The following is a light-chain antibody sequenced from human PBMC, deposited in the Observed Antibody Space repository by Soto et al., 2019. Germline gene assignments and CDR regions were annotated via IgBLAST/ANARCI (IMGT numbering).Light chain of an antibody. CDR2: DVS. Sequence: QSALTQPRSVSGSPGQSVTISCTGTSSDVGVYNYVSWYQQHPGKAPKLMIYDVSKRPSGVPDRFSGSKSGNMASLTISGLQAEDEADYYCCSYAASYTYVFGTGTKVTVL. J-gene: IGLJ1*01. V-gene: IGLV2-11*01. CDR1: SSDVGVYNY. CDR3: CSYAASYTYV.